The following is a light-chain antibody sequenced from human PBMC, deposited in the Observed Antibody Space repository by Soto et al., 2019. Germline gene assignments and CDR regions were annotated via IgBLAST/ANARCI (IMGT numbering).Light chain of an antibody. J-gene: IGLJ1*01. CDR3: SSYTSTSTDV. CDR1: SSDVGGYNY. V-gene: IGLV2-14*01. CDR2: EVS. Sequence: QSVLTQPASVSGSPGQSITISCTGTSSDVGGYNYVSWYQQHPGRAPKLMIYEVSNRPSGVSWRFFGSKSGDTASLTIAGLQAEDEADYYCSSYTSTSTDVFGTGTKVTVL.